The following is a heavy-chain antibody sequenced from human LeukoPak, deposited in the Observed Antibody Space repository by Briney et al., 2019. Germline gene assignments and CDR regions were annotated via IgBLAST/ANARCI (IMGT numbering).Heavy chain of an antibody. CDR2: INHSGST. Sequence: PSETLSLTCAVYGGSFSGYYWSWIRQPPGKGLEWIGEINHSGSTNYNPSLKSRVTISVDTSKNQFSLKLSSVTAADTAVYYCARDLRYFAWYGGNWFDPWGQGTLVTVSS. J-gene: IGHJ5*02. D-gene: IGHD3-9*01. V-gene: IGHV4-34*01. CDR1: GGSFSGYY. CDR3: ARDLRYFAWYGGNWFDP.